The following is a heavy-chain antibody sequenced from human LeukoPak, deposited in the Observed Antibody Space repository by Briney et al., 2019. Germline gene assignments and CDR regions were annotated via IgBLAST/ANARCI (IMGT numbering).Heavy chain of an antibody. Sequence: ASVKVSCKVSGYTLTELSMHWVRQAPGKGLEWMGGFDPEDGETIYAQKFQGRVTMTEDTSTDTAYMELSSLRSEDTAVYYCAALGYCSSTSCYNGGYYYYYMDVWGKGTAVTVSS. CDR1: GYTLTELS. D-gene: IGHD2-2*02. V-gene: IGHV1-24*01. J-gene: IGHJ6*03. CDR2: FDPEDGET. CDR3: AALGYCSSTSCYNGGYYYYYMDV.